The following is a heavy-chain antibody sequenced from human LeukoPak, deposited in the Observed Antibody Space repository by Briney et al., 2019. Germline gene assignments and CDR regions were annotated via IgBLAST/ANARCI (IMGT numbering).Heavy chain of an antibody. CDR2: INPSGGST. Sequence: ASVKVSCKASGYTFTSYYMHWVRQAPGQGLEWMGIINPSGGSTSYAQKFQGRVTMTRDMSTSTVYMELNSLRAEDTAVYYCAKDSLAYYYDSSGPGDIWGQGTMVTVSS. V-gene: IGHV1-46*01. J-gene: IGHJ3*02. CDR1: GYTFTSYY. D-gene: IGHD3-22*01. CDR3: AKDSLAYYYDSSGPGDI.